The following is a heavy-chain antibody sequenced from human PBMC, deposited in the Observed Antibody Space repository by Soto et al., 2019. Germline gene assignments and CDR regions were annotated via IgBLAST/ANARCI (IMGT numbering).Heavy chain of an antibody. CDR1: GGSISSYY. V-gene: IGHV4-59*01. CDR2: IYYSGST. J-gene: IGHJ6*03. Sequence: SETLSLTCTVSGGSISSYYWSWIRQPPGKGLEWIGYIYYSGSTNYNPSLKSRVTISVDTSKNQFSLKLSSVTAADTAVYYCARVIREDIVVVPAAIPYYYYYMDVWGKGTTVTVSS. CDR3: ARVIREDIVVVPAAIPYYYYYMDV. D-gene: IGHD2-2*01.